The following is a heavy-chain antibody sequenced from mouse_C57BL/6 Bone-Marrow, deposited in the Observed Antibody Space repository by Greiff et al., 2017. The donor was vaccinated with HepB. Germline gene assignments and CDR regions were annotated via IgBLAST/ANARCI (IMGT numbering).Heavy chain of an antibody. CDR2: IDPEDGET. CDR1: GFNIKDYY. Sequence: VQLKESGAELVKPGASVKLSCTASGFNIKDYYMHWVKQRTEQGLEWIGRIDPEDGETKYAPKFQGKATITADTSSNTAYLQLSSLTSEDTAVYYCAIGGDSNPAWFAYWGQGTLVTVSA. J-gene: IGHJ3*01. D-gene: IGHD2-5*01. V-gene: IGHV14-2*01. CDR3: AIGGDSNPAWFAY.